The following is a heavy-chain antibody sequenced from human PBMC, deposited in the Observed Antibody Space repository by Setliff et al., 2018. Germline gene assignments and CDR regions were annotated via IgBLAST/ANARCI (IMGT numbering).Heavy chain of an antibody. V-gene: IGHV3-23*01. CDR2: ATTSGTYS. J-gene: IGHJ6*03. D-gene: IGHD1-26*01. Sequence: GGSLRLSCAASGFTFSTHAMTWVRQAPGKGLEWVSTATTSGTYSYYADSVKGRFTISRDDSKNTLYLQMNSLRAEDTAVYYCASNPRKGRSGGYFYDDPYYYYMDVWGKGTTVTVSS. CDR3: ASNPRKGRSGGYFYDDPYYYYMDV. CDR1: GFTFSTHA.